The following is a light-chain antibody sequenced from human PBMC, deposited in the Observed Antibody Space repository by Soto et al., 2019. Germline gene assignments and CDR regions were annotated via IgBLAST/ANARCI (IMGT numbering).Light chain of an antibody. Sequence: EIVVTQAAGTLSLSPWARATLSCRASQSVSRNFFAWYRQKPGQAPRLLIYGASNRATGTPDRFSGSGSGADFSLTISRLEPEDFAVYYCQQYGSSPWTVGQGTKV. J-gene: IGKJ1*01. CDR3: QQYGSSPWT. V-gene: IGKV3-20*01. CDR1: QSVSRNF. CDR2: GAS.